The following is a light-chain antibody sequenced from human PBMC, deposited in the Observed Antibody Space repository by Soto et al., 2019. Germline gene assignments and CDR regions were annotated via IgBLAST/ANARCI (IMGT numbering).Light chain of an antibody. CDR2: GVS. J-gene: IGLJ1*01. Sequence: QSVLTQPASVSGSPGQSITISCTGSASDVGTYKYVSWYQLHPDKAPKLLIYGVSNRPSGVSNHFSGSKSGNTASLTISGLQAEDEADYYCSSYTNSGTPVFGTGTKVTVL. CDR3: SSYTNSGTPV. CDR1: ASDVGTYKY. V-gene: IGLV2-14*01.